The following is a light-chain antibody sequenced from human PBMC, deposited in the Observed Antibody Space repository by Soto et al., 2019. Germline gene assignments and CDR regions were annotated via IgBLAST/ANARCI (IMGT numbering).Light chain of an antibody. V-gene: IGKV1-5*01. CDR3: LQDINYPWT. J-gene: IGKJ1*01. Sequence: DIQMTQSPSTLSASVGDRVTITCRASQSISAWLAWYQQKPGEAPTLLIYDASSLESGVPSRFTGGGSETEFTLAISSLQPEDSATYYCLQDINYPWTFGQGTKVDIK. CDR1: QSISAW. CDR2: DAS.